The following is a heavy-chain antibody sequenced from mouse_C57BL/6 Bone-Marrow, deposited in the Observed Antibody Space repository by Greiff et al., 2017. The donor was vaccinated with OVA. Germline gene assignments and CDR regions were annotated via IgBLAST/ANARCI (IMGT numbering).Heavy chain of an antibody. J-gene: IGHJ3*01. CDR2: IYPGSGNT. D-gene: IGHD1-1*01. CDR3: ARSYGSRY. CDR1: GYTFTDYY. Sequence: VHLVESGAELVRPGASVKLSCKASGYTFTDYYINWVKQRPGQGLEWIARIYPGSGNTYYNEKFKGKATLTAEKSSSTAYMQLSSLTSEDSAVYFCARSYGSRYWGQGTLVTVSA. V-gene: IGHV1-76*01.